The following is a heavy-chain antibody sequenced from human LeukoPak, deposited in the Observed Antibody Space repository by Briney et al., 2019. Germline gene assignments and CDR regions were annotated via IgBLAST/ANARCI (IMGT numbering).Heavy chain of an antibody. CDR3: ASAKNDYGDYYFDY. D-gene: IGHD4-17*01. J-gene: IGHJ4*02. CDR2: INHSGST. V-gene: IGHV4-34*01. CDR1: GGSFSGYY. Sequence: SETLSLTCAVYGGSFSGYYWSWIRQPPGKGLEWIGEINHSGSTNYNPSLKSRVTISVDMSKNQFSLKLSSVTAADTAVYYCASAKNDYGDYYFDYWGQGTLVTVSS.